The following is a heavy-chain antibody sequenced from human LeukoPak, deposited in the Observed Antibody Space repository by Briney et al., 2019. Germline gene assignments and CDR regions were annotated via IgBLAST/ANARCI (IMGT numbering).Heavy chain of an antibody. V-gene: IGHV4-59*02. CDR3: ARIYCSSTSCNSGDYYYYYMDV. Sequence: PSETLSLTCTVSSGSVSSDYWSWIRQPPGKGLEWIGYIYYSGSTNYNPSLKSRVTISVDTSKNQFSLKLSSVTAADTAVYYCARIYCSSTSCNSGDYYYYYMDVWGKGTTVTVSS. J-gene: IGHJ6*03. D-gene: IGHD2-2*01. CDR2: IYYSGST. CDR1: SGSVSSDY.